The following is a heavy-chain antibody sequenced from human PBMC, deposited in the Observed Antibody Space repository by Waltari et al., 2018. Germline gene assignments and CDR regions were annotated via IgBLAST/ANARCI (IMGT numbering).Heavy chain of an antibody. Sequence: QVQLQESGPGLVKPSETLSLTCTGSGGSIRSYYWSWIRQPAGKGLEWIGRLYTSRSTTYNPYLKSRVSRSVDTCKNQFPLKLSSVTAADTAVYYCARDTYDRSGYPKYYFDYWGQGTLVTVSS. CDR1: GGSIRSYY. J-gene: IGHJ4*02. D-gene: IGHD3-22*01. CDR2: LYTSRST. V-gene: IGHV4-4*07. CDR3: ARDTYDRSGYPKYYFDY.